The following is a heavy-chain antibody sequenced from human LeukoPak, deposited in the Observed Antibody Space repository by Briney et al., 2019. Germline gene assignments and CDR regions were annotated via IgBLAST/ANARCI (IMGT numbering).Heavy chain of an antibody. CDR2: ISRYSTTT. J-gene: IGHJ4*02. D-gene: IGHD1-7*01. CDR3: AKDWNWAIDY. V-gene: IGHV3-48*01. CDR1: GFIFSTSD. Sequence: GGSLRLSCAASGFIFSTSDMNWVRQAPGKGLEWISYISRYSTTTYYADSVTGRFTISRDNAKNTLFLQMNNLRVEDMAVFYCAKDWNWAIDYWGQGTLVTVSS.